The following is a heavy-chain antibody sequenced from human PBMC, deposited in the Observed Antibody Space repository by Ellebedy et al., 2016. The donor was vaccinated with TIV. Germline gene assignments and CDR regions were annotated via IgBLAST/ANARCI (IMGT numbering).Heavy chain of an antibody. CDR2: ISSSSSYI. CDR3: AKDVILGDGNWEFDY. CDR1: GFTFSSYS. J-gene: IGHJ4*02. Sequence: GESLKISCAASGFTFSSYSMNWVRQAPGKGLEWVSSISSSSSYIYYADSVKGRFTISRDNAKNALYLQMSSLSAEDTAIYYCAKDVILGDGNWEFDYWGQGTLVTVSS. V-gene: IGHV3-21*04. D-gene: IGHD1-1*01.